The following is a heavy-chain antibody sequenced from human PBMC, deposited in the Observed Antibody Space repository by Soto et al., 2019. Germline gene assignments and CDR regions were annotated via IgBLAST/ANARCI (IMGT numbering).Heavy chain of an antibody. D-gene: IGHD3-10*01. CDR2: LSYSEST. J-gene: IGHJ6*02. CDR3: ATMYYGGNSGSVPLVVGYYYYGLDV. Sequence: SETLSLTCTVSGGSANTNTYYWSWIRQPPGKGLEWIGCLSYSESTNYNPSLKSRVTISMGMSKNQFSLKLTSVTAAETAVYYCATMYYGGNSGSVPLVVGYYYYGLDVWGQGTTVTVSS. CDR1: GGSANTNTYY. V-gene: IGHV4-61*01.